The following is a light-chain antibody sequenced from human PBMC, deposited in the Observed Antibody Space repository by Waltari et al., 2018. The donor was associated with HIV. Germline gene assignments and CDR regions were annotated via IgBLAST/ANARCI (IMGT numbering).Light chain of an antibody. CDR3: AAWDDSLKGGA. Sequence: QSVLAPPPSASGTPGQRVTISCSGSTSTTGGNTVSCYQQLPGTAPKLLIYSNNERPSGVPDRLSGSASGTSASLVISGLYSEDEADYYCAAWDDSLKGGAFGTGTKVTVL. CDR1: TSTTGGNT. J-gene: IGLJ1*01. CDR2: SNN. V-gene: IGLV1-44*01.